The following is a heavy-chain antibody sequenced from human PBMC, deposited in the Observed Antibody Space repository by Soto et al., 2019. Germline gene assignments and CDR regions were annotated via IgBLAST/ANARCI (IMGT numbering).Heavy chain of an antibody. D-gene: IGHD3-9*01. CDR2: ISSDGSNK. CDR3: ARTGETGYDWGWFDP. V-gene: IGHV3-30*03. J-gene: IGHJ5*02. Sequence: QVQLVESGGGVVRPGRSQRLSCAASGFPFSAYAMHWVRQAPGRGLEWLAVISSDGSNKHYADSVKGRFSISRDNYENTAYLQMNSLGTEDTAAYYCARTGETGYDWGWFDPWGQGTLVTVSS. CDR1: GFPFSAYA.